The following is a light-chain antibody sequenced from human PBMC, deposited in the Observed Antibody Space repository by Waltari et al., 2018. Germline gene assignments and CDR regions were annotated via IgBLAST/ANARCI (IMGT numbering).Light chain of an antibody. Sequence: DIQMTQSPSSLSASVGDRVTITCRASQSIRSYLNWYQQKPGKAPKVLIYGASSLQSGVPSRFSGSGSGTDFSLTISSLQPEDFATYYCQQSFGTPYTFGQGTKLEI. CDR3: QQSFGTPYT. CDR2: GAS. CDR1: QSIRSY. V-gene: IGKV1-39*01. J-gene: IGKJ2*01.